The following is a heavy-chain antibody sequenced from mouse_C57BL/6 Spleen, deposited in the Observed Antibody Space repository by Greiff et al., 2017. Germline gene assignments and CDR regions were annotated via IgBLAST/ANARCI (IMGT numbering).Heavy chain of an antibody. Sequence: QVQLKQPGAELVRPGSSVKLSCKASGYTFTSYWMHWVKQRPIQGLEWIGNIDPSDSETHYNQKFKDKATLTVDRSSSTAYMQLSSLTSEDSAVYYCARGEFDYWGQGTTLTVSS. CDR3: ARGEFDY. J-gene: IGHJ2*01. CDR2: IDPSDSET. CDR1: GYTFTSYW. V-gene: IGHV1-52*01.